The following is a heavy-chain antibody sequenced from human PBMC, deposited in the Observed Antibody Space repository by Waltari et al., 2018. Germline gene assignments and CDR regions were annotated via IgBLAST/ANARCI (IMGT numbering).Heavy chain of an antibody. CDR1: GGSIGIHS. D-gene: IGHD3-22*01. V-gene: IGHV4-59*11. Sequence: QVQLQESGPGLVKPSETLSLTCTVSGGSIGIHSWSWIRQPPGKGLEWIGFTSYSGSTSYNPSLKSRVTISVDTSKNQLSLKLTSVTAADTAVYYCAREYYYDTSGPASYGMDVWGQGTTVTVSS. CDR3: AREYYYDTSGPASYGMDV. CDR2: TSYSGST. J-gene: IGHJ6*02.